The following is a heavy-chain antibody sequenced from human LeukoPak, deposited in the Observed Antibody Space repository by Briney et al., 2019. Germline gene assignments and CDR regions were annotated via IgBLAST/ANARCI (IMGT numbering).Heavy chain of an antibody. CDR1: GGSISSYY. D-gene: IGHD6-19*01. J-gene: IGHJ4*02. CDR3: ASTVAGPNYFDY. CDR2: IYYSGST. Sequence: PSETLSLTCTVSGGSISSYYWSWIRQPPGKGLEWIGYIYYSGSTNYNPSPKSRVTISVDTSKNQFSLKLSSVAAADTAVYYCASTVAGPNYFDYWGQGTLVTVSS. V-gene: IGHV4-59*01.